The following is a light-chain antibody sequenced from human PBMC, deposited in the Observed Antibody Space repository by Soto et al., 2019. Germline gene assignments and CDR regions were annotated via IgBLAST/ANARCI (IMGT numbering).Light chain of an antibody. Sequence: CTDTLSLSPGERATLACRASQSVSSYLAWYHQKPGQAPRLLIYSASTRATGIPARFSGSGSGTEFTLTINSLQSEDFAVYYCQQSNNLPRPFGQVSMVAIK. CDR3: QQSNNLPRP. CDR2: SAS. V-gene: IGKV3-15*01. J-gene: IGKJ1*01. CDR1: QSVSSY.